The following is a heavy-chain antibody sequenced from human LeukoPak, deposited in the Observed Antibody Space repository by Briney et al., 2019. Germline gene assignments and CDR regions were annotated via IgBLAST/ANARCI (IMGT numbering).Heavy chain of an antibody. CDR3: ARAVTTFASDI. CDR1: GFTFRSYS. Sequence: PGGSLRLSCAASGFTFRSYSMNWVRQAPGKGLEWVSFISSSSSNTYYADSVKGRFTISRDNAKNSLYLQMNSLRAEDTAVYYCARAVTTFASDIWGQGTMVTVSS. CDR2: ISSSSSNT. J-gene: IGHJ3*02. D-gene: IGHD4-17*01. V-gene: IGHV3-21*01.